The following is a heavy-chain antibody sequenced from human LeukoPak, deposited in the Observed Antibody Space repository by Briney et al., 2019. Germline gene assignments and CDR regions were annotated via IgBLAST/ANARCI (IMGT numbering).Heavy chain of an antibody. D-gene: IGHD6-19*01. CDR1: GFTFSNYA. V-gene: IGHV3-23*01. CDR3: ASESNSGWYCFDN. J-gene: IGHJ4*02. CDR2: ISGSGGST. Sequence: PGGSLRLSCAASGFTFSNYAMSWVRQAPGKGLEWVSAISGSGGSTYYADSVKGRFTISRDNSKNKLYLQMNSLRAEDTAVYYCASESNSGWYCFDNWGQGTLVTVSS.